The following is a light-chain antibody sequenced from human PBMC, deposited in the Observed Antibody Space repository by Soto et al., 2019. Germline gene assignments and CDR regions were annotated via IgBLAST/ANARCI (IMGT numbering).Light chain of an antibody. J-gene: IGKJ4*01. CDR3: QQSYSTPLT. V-gene: IGKV1-39*01. Sequence: DIEMTQSRSSLSASVGDRFTITCRASQSISSYLNWYQQKPGKAPKLLIYAASSLQSGVPSRFSGSGSGTDFTLTISSLQPEDFATYYCQQSYSTPLTFGGGTKVDIK. CDR1: QSISSY. CDR2: AAS.